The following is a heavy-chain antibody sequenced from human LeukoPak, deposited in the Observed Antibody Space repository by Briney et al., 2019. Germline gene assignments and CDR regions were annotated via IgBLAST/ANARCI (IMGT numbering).Heavy chain of an antibody. CDR1: DFSVNNNY. V-gene: IGHV3-53*01. J-gene: IGHJ4*02. CDR2: MDNFGIK. D-gene: IGHD3-10*01. Sequence: PGGSLRLSCAASDFSVNNNYVDWVRQAPGKGLEWVSCMDNFGIKTYADSVQGRFTVSRDSSRNMVFLQMNSLRVEDTAVYYRAGGKYYGSGTRPGYLGYWGLGTMVTVSS. CDR3: AGGKYYGSGTRPGYLGY.